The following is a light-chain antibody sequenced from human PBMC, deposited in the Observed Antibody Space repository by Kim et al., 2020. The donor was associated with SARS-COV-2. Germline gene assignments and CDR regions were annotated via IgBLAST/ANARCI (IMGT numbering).Light chain of an antibody. V-gene: IGKV1-39*01. CDR3: QQSYSTPLYT. J-gene: IGKJ2*01. Sequence: ASVGDRVTITCRASQGISSYLNWYQQKPGKAPKLLIYAASSLQSGVPSRFSGSGSGTDFTLTISSLQPEDFATYYCQQSYSTPLYTFGQGTKLEIK. CDR1: QGISSY. CDR2: AAS.